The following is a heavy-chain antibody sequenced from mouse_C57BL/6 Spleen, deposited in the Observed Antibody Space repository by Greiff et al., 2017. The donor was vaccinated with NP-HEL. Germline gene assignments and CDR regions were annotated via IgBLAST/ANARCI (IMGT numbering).Heavy chain of an antibody. J-gene: IGHJ1*03. CDR3: ARLDDYYWYFDV. D-gene: IGHD2-4*01. Sequence: QVQLQQPGAELVKRGASVKMYCKAVGGDGTRCWLAVGWRGPGQGLEWIGDIYPGSGRTNYNEKFKSKATLTVDTSSSTAYMQLSSLTSEDSAVYYCARLDDYYWYFDVWGTGTTVTVSS. V-gene: IGHV1-55*01. CDR2: IYPGSGRT. CDR1: GGDGTRCW.